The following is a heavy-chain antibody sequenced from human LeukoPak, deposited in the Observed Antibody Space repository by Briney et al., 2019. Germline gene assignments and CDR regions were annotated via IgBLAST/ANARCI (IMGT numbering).Heavy chain of an antibody. V-gene: IGHV3-73*01. J-gene: IGHJ5*02. CDR3: TRDSGTYNWFDP. D-gene: IGHD1-26*01. Sequence: GGSLKLSCAASGFTFSGSAIHWVRQSSGKGLEWVGQIDKKDKGYATATAYAASVKGRFTITRDDSINTAYLQMKSLKTEDTALYYCTRDSGTYNWFDPWGQGTLVTVSS. CDR1: GFTFSGSA. CDR2: IDKKDKGYATAT.